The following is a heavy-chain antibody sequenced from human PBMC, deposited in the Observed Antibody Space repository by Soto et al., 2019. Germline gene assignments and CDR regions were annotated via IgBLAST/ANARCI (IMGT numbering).Heavy chain of an antibody. Sequence: ASVKVSCKASGYTFTSYAMHWVRQAPGQRLEWMGWINAGNGNTKYSQKFQGRVTITRDTSASTAYMELSSLRSEDTAVYYCARGYCSGGSCYYFEYWGQGTLVTVSS. V-gene: IGHV1-3*01. CDR3: ARGYCSGGSCYYFEY. D-gene: IGHD2-15*01. J-gene: IGHJ4*02. CDR1: GYTFTSYA. CDR2: INAGNGNT.